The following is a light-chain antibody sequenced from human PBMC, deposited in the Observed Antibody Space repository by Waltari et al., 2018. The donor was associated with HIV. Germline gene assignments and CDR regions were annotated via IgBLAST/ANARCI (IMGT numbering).Light chain of an antibody. CDR2: GNR. CDR3: QSYDSDLSSWF. V-gene: IGLV1-40*01. CDR1: SSNNGAGYD. J-gene: IGLJ2*01. Sequence: QSVLKQSPSVSGAPGQRVPIPCTGSSSNNGAGYDVLWYQQLPGTAPKLLIYGNRNRPSGVPDRFSASKSGASASLAITGLRAEDEATYYCQSYDSDLSSWFFGGGTKLTVL.